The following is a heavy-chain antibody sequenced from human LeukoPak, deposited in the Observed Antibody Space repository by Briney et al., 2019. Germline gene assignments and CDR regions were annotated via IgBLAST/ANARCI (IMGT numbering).Heavy chain of an antibody. V-gene: IGHV1-2*06. J-gene: IGHJ4*02. CDR2: INPNSGGT. D-gene: IGHD3-3*01. CDR1: GYTFTGYY. Sequence: ASVKVSCKASGYTFTGYYMHWVRQAPGQGLEWMGRINPNSGGTNYAQKFQGRVTMTRDTSISTAYMELSRPRSDDTAVYYCARLACGKSGGCAYYDRAHFDYWGQGTLVTVSS. CDR3: ARLACGKSGGCAYYDRAHFDY.